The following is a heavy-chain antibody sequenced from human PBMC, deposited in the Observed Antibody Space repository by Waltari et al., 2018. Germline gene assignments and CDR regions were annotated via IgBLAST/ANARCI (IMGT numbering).Heavy chain of an antibody. CDR3: ARVLVQGNWFDP. Sequence: QVQLQESGPGLVKPSQTLSLTCTDPGGSISSGSYYWLWIRQPAGKGLEWIGRIYTSGSTNYNPSLKSRVTISVDTSKNQFSLKLSSVTAADTAVYYCARVLVQGNWFDPWGQGTLVTVSS. CDR1: GGSISSGSYY. J-gene: IGHJ5*02. V-gene: IGHV4-61*02. D-gene: IGHD1-1*01. CDR2: IYTSGST.